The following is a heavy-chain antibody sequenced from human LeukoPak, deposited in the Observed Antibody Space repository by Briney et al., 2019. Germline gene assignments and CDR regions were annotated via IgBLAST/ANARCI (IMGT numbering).Heavy chain of an antibody. J-gene: IGHJ4*02. CDR1: GGSITNGGYY. CDR3: ARERLGGSYYRPVEY. CDR2: IYTTGST. Sequence: SETLSLTCTVSGGSITNGGYYWSWIRQPAGKGLEWIGRIYTTGSTNYNPSLKSRVTISLDTSKNQFSLKLSSVSAEDTALCYCARERLGGSYYRPVEYWGQGTLVTVSS. V-gene: IGHV4-61*02. D-gene: IGHD1-26*01.